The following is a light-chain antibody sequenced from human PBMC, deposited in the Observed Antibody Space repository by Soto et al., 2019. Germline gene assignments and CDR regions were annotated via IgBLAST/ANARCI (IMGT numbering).Light chain of an antibody. CDR2: GAS. J-gene: IGKJ4*01. CDR3: QQYGVSPT. CDR1: QTISNTF. V-gene: IGKV3-20*01. Sequence: EIVLTQSPGTLSLSPGERATLSCRASQTISNTFLAWYQQRPGQAPRLLIYGASGRAAGIPDRFSGSGSGTDFTPSISRLEPEDFAVYYCQQYGVSPTFGGGTKVEIK.